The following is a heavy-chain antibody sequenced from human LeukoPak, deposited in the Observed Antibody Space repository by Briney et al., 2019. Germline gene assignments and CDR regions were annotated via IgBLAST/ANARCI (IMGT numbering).Heavy chain of an antibody. CDR2: ISSSSSYI. D-gene: IGHD2-15*01. CDR1: RFTFSSYS. V-gene: IGHV3-21*04. CDR3: ARDALYCSGGSCYSGDYYYYYMDV. J-gene: IGHJ6*03. Sequence: GGSLRLSCAASRFTFSSYSMNWVRQAPGKGLEWVSSISSSSSYIYYADSVKGRFTISRDNAKNSLYLQMNSLRAEDTAVYYCARDALYCSGGSCYSGDYYYYYMDVWGKGTTVTISS.